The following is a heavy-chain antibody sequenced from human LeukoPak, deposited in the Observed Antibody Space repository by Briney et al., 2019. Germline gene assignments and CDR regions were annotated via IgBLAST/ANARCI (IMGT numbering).Heavy chain of an antibody. D-gene: IGHD6-6*01. CDR2: ITGSGGST. CDR1: GFTFSSYA. J-gene: IGHJ4*02. CDR3: PKGMSSSSVFDY. V-gene: IGHV3-23*01. Sequence: PGGSLGLSCAASGFTFSSYAMSWVRQAPGKGLEWVSAITGSGGSTYYADSVKGRFTISRDNSKNTLYLQMNSLRAEDTAVYYCPKGMSSSSVFDYWGQGTLVTVSS.